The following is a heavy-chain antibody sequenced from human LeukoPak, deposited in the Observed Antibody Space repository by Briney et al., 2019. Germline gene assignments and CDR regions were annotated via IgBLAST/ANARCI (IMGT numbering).Heavy chain of an antibody. CDR3: ATLLAPHTLFDY. J-gene: IGHJ4*02. CDR2: VDPEDGET. V-gene: IGHV1-69-2*01. Sequence: ASVKASCKVSGYTFTDYYMHWVQQAPGKGLEWMGLVDPEDGETIYAEKFQGRVTITADTSTDTAYMELSSLRSEDTAVYYCATLLAPHTLFDYWGQGTLVTVSS. CDR1: GYTFTDYY.